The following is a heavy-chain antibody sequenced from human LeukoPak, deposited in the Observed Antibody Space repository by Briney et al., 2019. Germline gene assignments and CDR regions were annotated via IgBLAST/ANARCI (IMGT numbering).Heavy chain of an antibody. Sequence: SVKVSCKASGGTFSSYAISWVRQAPGQGLEWMGRIIPILGIANYAQKFQGRVTITADKSTSTAYMELSSLRSEDTAVYYCARVTLHYEPRLFDYWGQGTLVTVSS. CDR1: GGTFSSYA. CDR2: IIPILGIA. V-gene: IGHV1-69*04. J-gene: IGHJ4*02. CDR3: ARVTLHYEPRLFDY. D-gene: IGHD4-17*01.